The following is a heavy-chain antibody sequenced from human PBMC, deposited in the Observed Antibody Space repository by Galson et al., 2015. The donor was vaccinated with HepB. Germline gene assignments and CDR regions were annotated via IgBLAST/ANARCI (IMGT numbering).Heavy chain of an antibody. J-gene: IGHJ4*02. CDR3: ATDTYYYGSGSHWNY. V-gene: IGHV1-24*01. CDR2: FDPEDGET. Sequence: SVKVSCKVSGYTLTELSMHWVRQAPGKGLEWMGGFDPEDGETIYAQKFQGRVTMTEDTSTDTAYMELSSLRSEDTAVYYCATDTYYYGSGSHWNYWGQGTLVTVSS. D-gene: IGHD3-10*01. CDR1: GYTLTELS.